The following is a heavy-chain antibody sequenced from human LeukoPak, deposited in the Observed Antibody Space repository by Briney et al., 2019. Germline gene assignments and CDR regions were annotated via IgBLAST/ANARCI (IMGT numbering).Heavy chain of an antibody. CDR1: GFTFSTYG. V-gene: IGHV3-33*06. D-gene: IGHD1-1*01. CDR3: AKHGLVSGVGYFAFDD. J-gene: IGHJ4*02. CDR2: ICADGNNK. Sequence: GGSLRLSCAASGFTFSTYGMHWVRQAPGKGLEWVADICADGNNKYYADSVKGRFTISRDTSKNTLYLQMNSLRAEDTAVYYCAKHGLVSGVGYFAFDDWRQGTVVGVCS.